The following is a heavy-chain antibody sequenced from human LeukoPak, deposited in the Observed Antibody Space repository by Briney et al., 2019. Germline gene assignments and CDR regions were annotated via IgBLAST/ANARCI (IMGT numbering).Heavy chain of an antibody. CDR3: ARDFFNYYGSGSYSIHGMDV. J-gene: IGHJ6*02. Sequence: SETLSLTCTVSGGSISSYYWSCIRQPAGKGLEWIGRIYTSGSTNDNPSLKSRVTMSVDTSKNQFSLKLSSLTAADTAVYYCARDFFNYYGSGSYSIHGMDVWGQGITVIVSS. CDR2: IYTSGST. D-gene: IGHD3-10*01. CDR1: GGSISSYY. V-gene: IGHV4-4*07.